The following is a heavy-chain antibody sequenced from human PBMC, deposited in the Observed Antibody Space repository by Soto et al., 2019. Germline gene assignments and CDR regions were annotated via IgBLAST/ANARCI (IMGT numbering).Heavy chain of an antibody. V-gene: IGHV3-7*03. CDR1: GFIFSTYW. Sequence: VQLVESGGGLVQPGGSLRLSCAASGFIFSTYWMTWVRQAPGKGLEWVANMKQDGSEKYYVDSVKGRFTISRDNAKNSLYLQMNGLRAEDTAVYYCARLRENDNSRYRDFDYWGQGTLVTVSS. J-gene: IGHJ4*02. D-gene: IGHD4-4*01. CDR3: ARLRENDNSRYRDFDY. CDR2: MKQDGSEK.